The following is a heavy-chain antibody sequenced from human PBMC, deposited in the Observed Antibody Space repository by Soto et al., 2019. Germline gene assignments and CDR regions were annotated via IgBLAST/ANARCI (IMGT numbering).Heavy chain of an antibody. V-gene: IGHV4-59*01. CDR2: IYYSGST. Sequence: SETLSLTCTVSGGSISSYYWSWIRQPPGKGLERIRYIYYSGSTNYNPSLKSRVSIAFVTSTNQFSLTLSSVTSAYMAVYYCARVFAGTNWFDPWCQGTLVTVAS. D-gene: IGHD6-13*01. J-gene: IGHJ5*02. CDR1: GGSISSYY. CDR3: ARVFAGTNWFDP.